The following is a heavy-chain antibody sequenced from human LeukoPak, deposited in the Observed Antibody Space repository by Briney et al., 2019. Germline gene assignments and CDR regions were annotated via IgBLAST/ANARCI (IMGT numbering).Heavy chain of an antibody. D-gene: IGHD3-22*01. Sequence: GASVKVSCTASGFTFTSSAVQWVRQARGQRLEWIGWIVVGSGNTNYAQKFQERVTITRDMSTSTAYMELSSLRYEDTAVYYCAAGHYYDSSGAPDAFDIWGQGTMVTVSS. CDR2: IVVGSGNT. CDR1: GFTFTSSA. V-gene: IGHV1-58*01. J-gene: IGHJ3*02. CDR3: AAGHYYDSSGAPDAFDI.